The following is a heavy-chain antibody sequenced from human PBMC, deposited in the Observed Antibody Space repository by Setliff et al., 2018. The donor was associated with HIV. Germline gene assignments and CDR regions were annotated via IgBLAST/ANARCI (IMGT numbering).Heavy chain of an antibody. D-gene: IGHD3-22*01. CDR3: ARPYYDSSGYYHV. J-gene: IGHJ4*02. CDR2: IYTGDSDT. Sequence: GESLKLSCKGSGYSFTSYWIGWVRQMTGKGLEWMGIIYTGDSDTRYSPSFQGQVTISADKSISTAYLQWSSLKASDTAMYYCARPYYDSSGYYHVWGQGTLVTVSS. CDR1: GYSFTSYW. V-gene: IGHV5-51*01.